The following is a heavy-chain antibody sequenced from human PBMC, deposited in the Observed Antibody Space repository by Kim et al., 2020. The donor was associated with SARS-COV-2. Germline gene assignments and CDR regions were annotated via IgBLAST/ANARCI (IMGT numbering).Heavy chain of an antibody. Sequence: SETLSLTCAVYGGSFSGYYWSWIRQPPGKGLEWIGEINHSGSTNYNPSLKSRVTISVDTSKNQFSLKLSSVTAADTAVYYCARGLTHAVSAAEGGFDYWGQGTLVTVSP. CDR2: INHSGST. CDR3: ARGLTHAVSAAEGGFDY. V-gene: IGHV4-34*01. CDR1: GGSFSGYY. D-gene: IGHD6-13*01. J-gene: IGHJ4*02.